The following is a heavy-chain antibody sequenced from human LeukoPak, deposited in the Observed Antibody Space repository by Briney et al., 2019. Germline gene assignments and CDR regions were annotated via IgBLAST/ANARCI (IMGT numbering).Heavy chain of an antibody. CDR1: GGSISSYY. V-gene: IGHV4-59*08. J-gene: IGHJ4*02. CDR3: ARAVKEYYYDSSGYYFDY. Sequence: KSSETLSLTCTVSGGSISSYYWSWIRQPPGKGLEWIGYIYYSGSTNYNPSLKSRVTISVDTSKNQFSLKLSSVTVADTAVYYCARAVKEYYYDSSGYYFDYWGQGTLVTVSS. D-gene: IGHD3-22*01. CDR2: IYYSGST.